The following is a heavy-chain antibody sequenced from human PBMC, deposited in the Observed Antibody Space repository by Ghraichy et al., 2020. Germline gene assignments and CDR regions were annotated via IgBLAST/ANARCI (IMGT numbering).Heavy chain of an antibody. CDR1: GFTVSSNY. CDR2: TYSDGRT. J-gene: IGHJ3*02. Sequence: LTCAASGFTVSSNYMSWVRQAPGKRLEWVSVTYSDGRTYYADSVKGRLTIPRDNSKNTLYLRMNSLRAEDTAVYYCARGSTTYHYDSSGMPDAFDIWGQGTMVTVSS. CDR3: ARGSTTYHYDSSGMPDAFDI. V-gene: IGHV3-53*01. D-gene: IGHD3-22*01.